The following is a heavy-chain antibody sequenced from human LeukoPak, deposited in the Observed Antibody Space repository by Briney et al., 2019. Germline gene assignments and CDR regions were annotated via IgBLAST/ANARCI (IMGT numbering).Heavy chain of an antibody. J-gene: IGHJ4*02. CDR2: INHSGST. CDR3: ARVLGSTVVRGKVKYFDY. V-gene: IGHV4-34*01. Sequence: SETLSLTCAVYGGSFSGYYWSWIRQPPGKGLEWIGEINHSGSTNYNPSLKSRVTISVDTSKNQFSLKLSSVTAADTAVYYCARVLGSTVVRGKVKYFDYWGQGTLVTVSS. CDR1: GGSFSGYY. D-gene: IGHD3-10*01.